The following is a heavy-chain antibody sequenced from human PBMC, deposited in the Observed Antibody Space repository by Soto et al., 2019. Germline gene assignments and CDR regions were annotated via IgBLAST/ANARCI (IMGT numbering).Heavy chain of an antibody. CDR3: ARGAATVTPGWFDP. CDR2: IYHSGST. J-gene: IGHJ5*02. Sequence: SETLSLTCAVSGYSISSGYYWGWIRQTPGKGLEWIASIYHSGSTYYNPSLKSRVTISVDTSKNQFSLKLTSVTAADTAVYYCARGAATVTPGWFDPWGQGIMVTVYS. CDR1: GYSISSGYY. D-gene: IGHD4-17*01. V-gene: IGHV4-38-2*01.